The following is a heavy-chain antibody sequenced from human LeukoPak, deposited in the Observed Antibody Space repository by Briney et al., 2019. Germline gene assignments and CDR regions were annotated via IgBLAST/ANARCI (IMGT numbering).Heavy chain of an antibody. CDR3: AKDLSHSSGWYNY. J-gene: IGHJ4*02. Sequence: PGGSLRLSCAASGFTFSSYSMNWVRQAPGEGLEWVSAISGSGGSTYYADSVKGRFTISRDNSRNTLHLQMSSLRDEDTAVYYCAKDLSHSSGWYNYWGQGTLVTVSS. V-gene: IGHV3-23*01. CDR1: GFTFSSYS. CDR2: ISGSGGST. D-gene: IGHD6-19*01.